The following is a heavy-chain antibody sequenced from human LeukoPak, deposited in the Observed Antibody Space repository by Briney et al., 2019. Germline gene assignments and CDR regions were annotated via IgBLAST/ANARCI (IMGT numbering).Heavy chain of an antibody. Sequence: PSETLSLTCSVSGGSITTTGYYWGWIRQSPGKGLEWIGNTHNSVTNFYNPSLRSRVTMYVDTSKNEVSLNLYSLTAADTAVYYCARLIGYCSDFSCPSWGSWGQGTLVTVSS. CDR1: GGSITTTGYY. J-gene: IGHJ5*02. CDR3: ARLIGYCSDFSCPSWGS. D-gene: IGHD2-15*01. V-gene: IGHV4-39*01. CDR2: THNSVTN.